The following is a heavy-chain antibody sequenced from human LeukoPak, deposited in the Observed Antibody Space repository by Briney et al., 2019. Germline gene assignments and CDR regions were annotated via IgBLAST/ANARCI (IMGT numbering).Heavy chain of an antibody. D-gene: IGHD3-10*01. CDR2: IYYSGST. CDR3: ARRYPSGPFDY. CDR1: GGSISSSSYY. V-gene: IGHV4-39*01. Sequence: SETLSLTCPVSGGSISSSSYYWGWIRQPPGKGLEWIGSIYYSGSTYYNPSLKSRVTISVDTSKNQFSLKLSSVTAADTAVYYCARRYPSGPFDYWGQGTLVTVSS. J-gene: IGHJ4*02.